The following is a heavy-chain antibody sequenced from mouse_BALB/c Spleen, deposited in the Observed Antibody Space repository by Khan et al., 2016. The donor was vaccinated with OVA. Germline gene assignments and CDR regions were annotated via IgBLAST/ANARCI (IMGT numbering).Heavy chain of an antibody. J-gene: IGHJ2*01. D-gene: IGHD1-2*01. Sequence: VQLKQSGPGLVKPSQSLSLTCTVTGYSITSGYGWNWIQQFPGNKLEWMGNISYSGSTNYNPSLKSRISITRDTSKNQFFLQLNSVTTEDTATYYWARTARIKYWGQGTTLTVSS. CDR3: ARTARIKY. V-gene: IGHV3-2*02. CDR1: GYSITSGYG. CDR2: ISYSGST.